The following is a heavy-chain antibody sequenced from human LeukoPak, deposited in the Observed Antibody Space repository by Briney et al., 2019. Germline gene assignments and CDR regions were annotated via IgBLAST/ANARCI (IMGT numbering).Heavy chain of an antibody. CDR2: ISSSGGTI. J-gene: IGHJ4*02. D-gene: IGHD6-19*01. V-gene: IGHV3-48*01. CDR1: GFTFSSYS. CDR3: ARTNSGWCFDY. Sequence: GGSLRLSCAASGFTFSSYSMNWVRQAPGKGLEWVSYISSSGGTIYYADSVEGRFTISRDNAENSLYLQMNSLRAEDTAVYYCARTNSGWCFDYWGQGTLVTVSS.